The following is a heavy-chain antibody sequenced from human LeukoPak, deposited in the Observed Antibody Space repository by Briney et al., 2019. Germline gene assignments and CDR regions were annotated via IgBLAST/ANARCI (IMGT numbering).Heavy chain of an antibody. CDR2: IKEDGTET. D-gene: IGHD6-19*01. CDR1: GFMFSSNW. Sequence: GGSLRLSCAASGFMFSSNWMSWVRLAPGKGLEWVANIKEDGTETYYVDSVKGRFTISRDNAKNSLYLQMNSLRAEDAAVYYCARESAVAGRSRYFDYWGQGTLVTVSS. CDR3: ARESAVAGRSRYFDY. J-gene: IGHJ4*02. V-gene: IGHV3-7*03.